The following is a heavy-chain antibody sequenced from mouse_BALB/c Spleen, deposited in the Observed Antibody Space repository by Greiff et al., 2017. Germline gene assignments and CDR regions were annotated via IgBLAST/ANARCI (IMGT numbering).Heavy chain of an antibody. CDR2: ISDGGSYT. Sequence: EVQLVESGGGLVKPGGSLKLSCAASGFTFSDYYMHWVRQTPEKRLEWVATISDGGSYTYYPDSVKGRFTISRDNAKNNLYLQMSSLKSEDTAMYYCARDRSGRGAMDYWGQGTSVTVSS. CDR1: GFTFSDYY. J-gene: IGHJ4*01. D-gene: IGHD1-3*01. CDR3: ARDRSGRGAMDY. V-gene: IGHV5-4*02.